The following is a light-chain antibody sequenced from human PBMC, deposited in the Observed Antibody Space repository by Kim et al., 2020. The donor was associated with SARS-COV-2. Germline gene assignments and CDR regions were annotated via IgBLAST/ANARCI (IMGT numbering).Light chain of an antibody. CDR3: QQYGSSPLT. Sequence: SSGESATLSCRASQSVSNSYLAWYQQKPGQAPRLLIYGASTRATGIPDRFSGRGSGTDFTLTISRLEPEDFAVYYCQQYGSSPLTFGGGTKVDIK. CDR2: GAS. J-gene: IGKJ4*01. CDR1: QSVSNSY. V-gene: IGKV3-20*01.